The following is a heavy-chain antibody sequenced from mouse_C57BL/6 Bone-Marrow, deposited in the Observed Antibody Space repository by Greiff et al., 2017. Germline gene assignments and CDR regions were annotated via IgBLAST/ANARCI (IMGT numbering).Heavy chain of an antibody. Sequence: EVKLQESGGGLVKPGGSLKLSCAASGFTFSSYAMSWVRQTPEKRLEWVATISDGGSYTYYPDNVKGRFTISRDNAKNNLYLQMSHLKSEDTAMYYCARAGDYDVDYWGQGTTLTVSS. CDR1: GFTFSSYA. D-gene: IGHD2-4*01. J-gene: IGHJ2*01. CDR3: ARAGDYDVDY. V-gene: IGHV5-4*03. CDR2: ISDGGSYT.